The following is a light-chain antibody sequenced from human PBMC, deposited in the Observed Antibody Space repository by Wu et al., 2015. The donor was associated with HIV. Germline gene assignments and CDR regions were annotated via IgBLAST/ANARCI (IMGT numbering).Light chain of an antibody. Sequence: EIVLTQSPGTLSLSPGERATLSCRASQSTSSSYLAWYQQNPGQAPRLLIYGASSRATGISDRFSGSGSGTDFTLTISRLEPEDFAVYYCQQYGSSPPYSFGQGTKLEIK. V-gene: IGKV3-20*01. J-gene: IGKJ2*03. CDR3: QQYGSSPPYS. CDR2: GAS. CDR1: QSTSSSY.